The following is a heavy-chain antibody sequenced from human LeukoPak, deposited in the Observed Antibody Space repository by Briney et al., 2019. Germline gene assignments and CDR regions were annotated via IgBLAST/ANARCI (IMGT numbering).Heavy chain of an antibody. V-gene: IGHV3-30-3*01. J-gene: IGHJ6*02. CDR1: GFTLSSYA. D-gene: IGHD1-1*01. CDR3: ARDPTGGPFYYYYGMDV. Sequence: GGSLRLSCAASGFTLSSYAMHWVRQAPGKGLEWVAVISYDGSNKYYADSVKGRFTISRDNSKNTLYLQMNSLRAEDTAVYYCARDPTGGPFYYYYGMDVWGQGTTVTVSS. CDR2: ISYDGSNK.